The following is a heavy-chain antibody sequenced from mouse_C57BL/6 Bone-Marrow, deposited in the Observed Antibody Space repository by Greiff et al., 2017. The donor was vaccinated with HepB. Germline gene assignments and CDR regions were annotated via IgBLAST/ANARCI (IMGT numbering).Heavy chain of an antibody. V-gene: IGHV5-6*01. CDR3: ARPSYDYEYAMDY. CDR1: GFTFSSYG. J-gene: IGHJ4*01. Sequence: EVQLVESGGDLVKPGGSLKLSCAASGFTFSSYGMSWVRQTPDKRLEWVATISSGGSYTYYPDSVKGRFTISRDNAKNTLYLQMSSLKSEDTAMYYCARPSYDYEYAMDYWGQGTSVTVSS. CDR2: ISSGGSYT. D-gene: IGHD2-4*01.